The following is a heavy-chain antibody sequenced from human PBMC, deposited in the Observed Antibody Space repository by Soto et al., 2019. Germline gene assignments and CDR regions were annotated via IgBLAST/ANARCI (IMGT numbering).Heavy chain of an antibody. CDR3: ARDHTPRYNWNYFSWFDP. CDR2: INHSGTT. CDR1: GGSFSGYY. J-gene: IGHJ5*02. Sequence: SETLSLTCAVYGGSFSGYYWSWIRQPPGKGLEWIGEINHSGTTNSNPSLKSRVTISVDTSKNQFSLKLSSVTAAATAVYYCARDHTPRYNWNYFSWFDPWGQGTLVTVS. V-gene: IGHV4-34*01. D-gene: IGHD1-7*01.